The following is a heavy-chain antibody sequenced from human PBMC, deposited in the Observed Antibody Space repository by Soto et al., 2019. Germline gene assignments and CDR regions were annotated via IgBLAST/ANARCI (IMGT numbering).Heavy chain of an antibody. V-gene: IGHV3-30-3*01. D-gene: IGHD3-16*01. CDR2: ISYDGSNK. CDR3: ANKRGNAFDI. J-gene: IGHJ3*02. CDR1: GFTFSSYA. Sequence: QVQLVESGGGVVQPGRSLRLSGAASGFTFSSYAMHWVRQAPGKGLEWVTVISYDGSNKYYADSVKGRFTISSDNSKNTLYLQMNSLRAEDTAVYYCANKRGNAFDIWGQGTMVTVSS.